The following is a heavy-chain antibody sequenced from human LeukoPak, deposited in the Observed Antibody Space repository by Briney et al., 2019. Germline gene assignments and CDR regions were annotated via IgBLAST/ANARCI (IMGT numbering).Heavy chain of an antibody. J-gene: IGHJ4*02. CDR3: ARGGRFGELSSSL. D-gene: IGHD3-10*01. Sequence: QPGGSLRLSCTASAFTFSTYWMRWDRQVPGTGLAWVARISTDGDITTYADSVKGRFTIFRDNAKNTLYLQMNSLRGEDSAVYYCARGGRFGELSSSLWGQGTLVTVSS. CDR2: ISTDGDIT. CDR1: AFTFSTYW. V-gene: IGHV3-74*01.